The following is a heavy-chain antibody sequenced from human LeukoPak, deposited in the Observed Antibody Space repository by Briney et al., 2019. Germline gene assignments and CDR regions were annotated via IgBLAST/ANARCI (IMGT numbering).Heavy chain of an antibody. CDR1: GFTFSSYA. V-gene: IGHV3-23*01. CDR3: AKAITMVRGYYYGMDV. Sequence: GGSLRLSCAASGFTFSSYAMSWVRQAPGKGLEWVSLITSSGGSTYYADSVKGRFTISRDNSKNTLYLQMNSLRAEDTAVYYCAKAITMVRGYYYGMDVWGQGTTVTVSS. J-gene: IGHJ6*02. CDR2: ITSSGGST. D-gene: IGHD3-10*01.